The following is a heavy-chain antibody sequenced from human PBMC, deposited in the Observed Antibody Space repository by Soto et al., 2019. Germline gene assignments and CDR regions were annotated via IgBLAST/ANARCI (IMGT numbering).Heavy chain of an antibody. CDR2: ISGSGGST. CDR3: ATPKLTRGDYLRPYYFDY. D-gene: IGHD4-17*01. V-gene: IGHV3-23*01. J-gene: IGHJ4*02. Sequence: EVQLLESGGGLVQPGGSLRLSCAASGFTFSSYAMSWVRQAPGKGLESVSAISGSGGSTYYADSVKGRFTISRDNSKNTLYLQMNSLRAEDTAVYYCATPKLTRGDYLRPYYFDYWGQGTLVTVSS. CDR1: GFTFSSYA.